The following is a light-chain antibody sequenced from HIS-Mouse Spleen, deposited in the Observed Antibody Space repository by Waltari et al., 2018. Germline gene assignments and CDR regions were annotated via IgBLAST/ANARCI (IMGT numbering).Light chain of an antibody. CDR2: ADS. CDR3: QVWDSSSDHVV. CDR1: NIGSER. Sequence: SYVLTQPPSVSVAPGKTARITCGGNNIGSERVHWYQQKPGQAPVLVVYADSDRPSGIPERFSGSNSGNTATLTISRVEAGDEADYYCQVWDSSSDHVVFGGGTKLTVL. V-gene: IGLV3-21*03. J-gene: IGLJ2*01.